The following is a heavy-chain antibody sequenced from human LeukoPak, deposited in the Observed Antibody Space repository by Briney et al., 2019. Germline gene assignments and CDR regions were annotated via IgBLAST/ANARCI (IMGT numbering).Heavy chain of an antibody. D-gene: IGHD3-22*01. V-gene: IGHV4-4*07. CDR3: ASIDALTYYYDSSGYYYGGAFDI. Sequence: SETLSLTCTVSGGSISSYYWSWIRQPAGKGLEWIGRIYTSGSTNYNPSLKSRVTMSVDTSKNQFSLKLSSVTAADTAVYYCASIDALTYYYDSSGYYYGGAFDIWGQGTMVTVSS. J-gene: IGHJ3*02. CDR2: IYTSGST. CDR1: GGSISSYY.